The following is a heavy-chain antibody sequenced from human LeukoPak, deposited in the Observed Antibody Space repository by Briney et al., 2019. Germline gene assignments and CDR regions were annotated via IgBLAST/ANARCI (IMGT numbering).Heavy chain of an antibody. CDR3: ARDRRVGYCSSTSCLNWFDP. Sequence: ASVKVSCKASGYTFTGYYMHWVRQAPGQGLEWMGWINPNSGGTNYAQKFQGRVTMTRDTSIGTAYMELSRLRPDDTAVYYCARDRRVGYCSSTSCLNWFDPWGQGTLVTVSS. D-gene: IGHD2-2*01. CDR1: GYTFTGYY. CDR2: INPNSGGT. J-gene: IGHJ5*02. V-gene: IGHV1-2*02.